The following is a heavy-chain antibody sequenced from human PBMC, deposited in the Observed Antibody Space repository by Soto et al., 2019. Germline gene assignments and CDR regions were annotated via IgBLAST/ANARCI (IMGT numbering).Heavy chain of an antibody. J-gene: IGHJ6*03. CDR2: MNPNSGNT. CDR1: GYTFTSYD. D-gene: IGHD3-10*01. Sequence: ASVKVSCKASGYTFTSYDINWVRQATGQGLEWMGWMNPNSGNTGYAQKFQGRVTMTRNTSISTAYMELSRLRSEDTAVYYCARVIFYYVSGSYLLGTSFKYRAVWGKGTTVTVSS. V-gene: IGHV1-8*01. CDR3: ARVIFYYVSGSYLLGTSFKYRAV.